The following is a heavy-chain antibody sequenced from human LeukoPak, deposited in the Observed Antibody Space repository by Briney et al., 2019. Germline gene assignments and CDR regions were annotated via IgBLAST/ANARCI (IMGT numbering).Heavy chain of an antibody. CDR3: AKVAREYSYGLVDY. CDR2: ISGSGGST. D-gene: IGHD5-18*01. Sequence: GGSLRLSCAASGFTFSSYAMSWVRQAPGKGLEWVSTISGSGGSTYYADSVKGRFTISRDNSKNTLYLQMKSLRAEDTAVYYCAKVAREYSYGLVDYWGQGTLVTVSS. V-gene: IGHV3-23*01. J-gene: IGHJ4*02. CDR1: GFTFSSYA.